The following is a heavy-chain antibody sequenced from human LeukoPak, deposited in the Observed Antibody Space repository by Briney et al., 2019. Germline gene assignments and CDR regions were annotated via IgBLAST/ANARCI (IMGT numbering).Heavy chain of an antibody. CDR1: GFTFNNYW. J-gene: IGHJ4*02. CDR2: IRYDGSAR. CDR3: ARDNSGFDY. V-gene: IGHV3-7*01. Sequence: PGGSLRLSCEASGFTFNNYWMAWVRQAPGKGLEWVANIRYDGSARYYGDSVQGRFTISRDDAKNSLFLQMNSLRADDTALYYCARDNSGFDYWGQGTMVTVSS. D-gene: IGHD6-19*01.